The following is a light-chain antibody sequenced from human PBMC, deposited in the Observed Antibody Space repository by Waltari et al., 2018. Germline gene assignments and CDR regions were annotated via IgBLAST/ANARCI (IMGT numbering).Light chain of an antibody. CDR2: DVS. J-gene: IGLJ2*01. CDR3: SSQSSNDVVL. Sequence: QSALTQPASVSGSPGQSVTIFCAGTSNDVGGYNSVSWYQEHPGQAPRVIIYDVSDRPSGFSDRFSGSNSGNTASLTISGLQAEDEDDYDCSSQSSNDVVLFGGGTKLTVL. V-gene: IGLV2-14*01. CDR1: SNDVGGYNS.